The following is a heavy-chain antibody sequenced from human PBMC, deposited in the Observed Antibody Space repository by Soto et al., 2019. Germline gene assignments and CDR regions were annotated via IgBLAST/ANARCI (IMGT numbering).Heavy chain of an antibody. D-gene: IGHD3-9*01. CDR2: ISSNGGST. Sequence: PGGSLRLSCAASGFTFSRYAMHWVRQAPGKGLEYVSAISSNGGSTDYANSVKGRFTISRDNSKNTLYLQMGSLRAEDMAVYYCGVYDILTGTHYWGQGTLVTVSS. CDR3: GVYDILTGTHY. J-gene: IGHJ4*02. V-gene: IGHV3-64*01. CDR1: GFTFSRYA.